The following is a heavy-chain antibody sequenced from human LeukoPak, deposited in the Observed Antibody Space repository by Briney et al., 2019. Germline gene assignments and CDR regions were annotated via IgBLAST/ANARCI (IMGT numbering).Heavy chain of an antibody. CDR1: GGSFNSGY. V-gene: IGHV4-59*01. Sequence: SETLSLTCTVSGGSFNSGYWSWLRQPPGKGLEWIGCIYYSGSTNHNPSLKSRVTISIDTSENLFSLRLSSVTAADTAIYYCARDGAGRSFYYWGQGTLVTVSS. CDR2: IYYSGST. D-gene: IGHD6-13*01. J-gene: IGHJ4*02. CDR3: ARDGAGRSFYY.